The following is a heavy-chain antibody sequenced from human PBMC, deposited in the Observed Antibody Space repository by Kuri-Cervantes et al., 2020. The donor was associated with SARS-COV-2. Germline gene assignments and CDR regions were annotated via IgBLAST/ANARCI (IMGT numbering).Heavy chain of an antibody. CDR1: GGSFSGYY. CDR2: INHSGST. D-gene: IGHD3-16*01. CDR3: ARGRSFVGN. V-gene: IGHV4-34*01. Sequence: GSLRLSCAVYGGSFSGYYWSWIRQPPGTGLEWIGEINHSGSTNYNPSLKSRVTISVDTSKNQFSLKLSSVTAADTDVYYCARGRSFVGNWGQGTLVTVSS. J-gene: IGHJ4*02.